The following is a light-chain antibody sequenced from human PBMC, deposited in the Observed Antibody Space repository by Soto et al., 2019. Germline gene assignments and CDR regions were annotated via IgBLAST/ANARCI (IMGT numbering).Light chain of an antibody. CDR3: QQFENWPWT. V-gene: IGKV3-15*01. CDR2: GAS. Sequence: EKLMTQSPATLSGSPGERATLSCRARQRVSSELAWYQQKPGQAPRLMIYGASTRATGIPARFSGSESGTEFTLTISSLQSEDVEFYYCQQFENWPWTFGQGTKVDIK. CDR1: QRVSSE. J-gene: IGKJ1*01.